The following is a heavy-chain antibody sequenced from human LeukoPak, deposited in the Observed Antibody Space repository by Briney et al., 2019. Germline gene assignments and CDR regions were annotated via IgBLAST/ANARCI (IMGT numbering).Heavy chain of an antibody. CDR2: INPSGGST. CDR3: ARAVYSGSYFDY. CDR1: GYTFINYY. Sequence: VASVKVSCKASGYTFINYYMHWVRQAPGQGLEWMGIINPSGGSTSYAQKFQGRVTMTRDMSTSTVYMELSSLRSEDTAVYYCARAVYSGSYFDYWGQGTLVTVSS. V-gene: IGHV1-46*01. D-gene: IGHD1-26*01. J-gene: IGHJ4*02.